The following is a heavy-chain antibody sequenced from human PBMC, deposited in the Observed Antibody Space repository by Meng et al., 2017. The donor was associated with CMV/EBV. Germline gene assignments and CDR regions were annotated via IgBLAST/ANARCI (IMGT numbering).Heavy chain of an antibody. CDR2: IYYSGST. J-gene: IGHJ4*02. CDR3: ARVTSRVAGAFDY. Sequence: LQESGTGLVKPSQTLSLTCTVSGGSISSGDYYWSWIRQPPGKGLEWIGYIYYSGSTYYNPSLKSRVTISVDMSKNQFSLKLSSVTAADTAVYYCARVTSRVAGAFDYWGQGTLVTVSS. V-gene: IGHV4-30-4*08. CDR1: GGSISSGDYY. D-gene: IGHD1-14*01.